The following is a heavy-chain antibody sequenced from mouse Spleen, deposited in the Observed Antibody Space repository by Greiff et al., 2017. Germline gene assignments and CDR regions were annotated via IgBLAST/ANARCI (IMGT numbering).Heavy chain of an antibody. D-gene: IGHD4-1*01. J-gene: IGHJ3*01. V-gene: IGHV1-63*01. CDR2: IYPGGGYT. Sequence: QVQLKESGAELVRPGTSVKMSCKASGYTFTNYWIGWAKQRPGHGLEWIGDIYPGGGYTNYNEKFKGKATLTADKSSSTAYMQFSSLTSEDSAIYYCATWDDWFAYWGQGTLVTVSA. CDR1: GYTFTNYW. CDR3: ATWDDWFAY.